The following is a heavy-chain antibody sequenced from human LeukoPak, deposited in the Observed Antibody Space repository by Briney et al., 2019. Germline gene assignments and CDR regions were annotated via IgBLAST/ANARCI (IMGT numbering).Heavy chain of an antibody. Sequence: GSLRLSCTASGFTFGDYAMSWVRQAPGKGLEWVGFIRSKAYGGTTEYAASVKGRFTISRDDSKSIAYLQMNSLKTEDTAVYYCTRDRIASPIFGVVISPPDYWGQGTLVTVSS. D-gene: IGHD3-3*01. J-gene: IGHJ4*02. V-gene: IGHV3-49*04. CDR3: TRDRIASPIFGVVISPPDY. CDR2: IRSKAYGGTT. CDR1: GFTFGDYA.